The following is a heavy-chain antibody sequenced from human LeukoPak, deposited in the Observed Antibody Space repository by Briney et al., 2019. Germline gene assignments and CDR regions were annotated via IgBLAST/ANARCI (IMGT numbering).Heavy chain of an antibody. CDR2: ISAYNGNT. J-gene: IGHJ5*02. CDR1: GYTFTSYG. V-gene: IGHV1-18*01. Sequence: GASVKVSCKASGYTFTSYGISWVRQAPGQGLEWMGWISAYNGNTNYAQKLQGRVTMTTDTSTSTAYMELRSLRSDDTAVYYCARDSGIAARRTRSWFDPWGQGTLVTVSS. CDR3: ARDSGIAARRTRSWFDP. D-gene: IGHD6-6*01.